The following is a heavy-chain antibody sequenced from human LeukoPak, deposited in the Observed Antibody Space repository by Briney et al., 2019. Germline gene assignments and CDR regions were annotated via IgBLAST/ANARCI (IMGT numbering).Heavy chain of an antibody. J-gene: IGHJ6*02. D-gene: IGHD3-10*01. CDR1: GYSFTSYW. CDR2: IYPGDSDT. CDR3: ARAKGSYSTVYYYYGMDV. Sequence: GESLKISCKGSGYSFTSYWIGWVRQMPGKGLERMGIIYPGDSDTRYSPSFQGQVTISADKSISTAYLQWSSLKASDTAMYYCARAKGSYSTVYYYYGMDVWGQGTTVTVSS. V-gene: IGHV5-51*01.